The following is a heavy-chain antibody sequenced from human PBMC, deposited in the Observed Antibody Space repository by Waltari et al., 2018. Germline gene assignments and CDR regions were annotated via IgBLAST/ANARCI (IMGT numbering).Heavy chain of an antibody. V-gene: IGHV1-69*11. Sequence: QVQLVQSGAEVKKPGSSVKVSCKASGGTFSSYAIRWVRQAPGQGLEWMASRNPGVGAENEAQKFQGRGTSTADESTSTAYMELSSLRSEDTAVYYCASDRGYFQHWGQGTLVTVSS. D-gene: IGHD3-10*01. CDR3: ASDRGYFQH. CDR2: RNPGVGAE. CDR1: GGTFSSYA. J-gene: IGHJ1*01.